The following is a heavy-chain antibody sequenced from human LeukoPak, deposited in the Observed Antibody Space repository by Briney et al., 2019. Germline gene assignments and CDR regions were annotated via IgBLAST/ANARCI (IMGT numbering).Heavy chain of an antibody. D-gene: IGHD6-6*01. CDR2: IYTSGST. CDR3: ARYMVYSITAQNYFDY. J-gene: IGHJ4*02. Sequence: PSETLSLTCTVSGGSISSYYWSWIRQPPGKGLEWIGYIYTSGSTNYNPSLKSRVTISVDTSKNQFSLKLSSVTAADTAVYYCARYMVYSITAQNYFDYWGQGTLVTVSS. V-gene: IGHV4-4*08. CDR1: GGSISSYY.